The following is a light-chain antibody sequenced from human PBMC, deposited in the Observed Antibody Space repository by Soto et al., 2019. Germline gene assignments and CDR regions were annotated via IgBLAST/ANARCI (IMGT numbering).Light chain of an antibody. V-gene: IGKV3-20*01. CDR3: QQYGSSPPYT. CDR2: AAS. CDR1: QSVSSRD. Sequence: EIVLTQSPGTLSLSPGERATLSCRASQSVSSRDLAWYQQKPGQTPRVLIYAASSRATGIPDRFSGSGSGTDFTLTISRLEPEDFAVYYCQQYGSSPPYTFGQGTKLEIK. J-gene: IGKJ2*01.